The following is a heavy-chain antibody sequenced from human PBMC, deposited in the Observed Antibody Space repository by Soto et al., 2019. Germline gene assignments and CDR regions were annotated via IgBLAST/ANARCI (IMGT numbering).Heavy chain of an antibody. CDR2: IYYSGTT. Sequence: QLQESGPGLVKPSETLSLTCTVSGASISSPSYYWGWIRQSPGKGLEWIGSIYYSGTTHYNTSVKIRLSLTVDTYSMQFSLDLTSVTASDTSIYFYERQPNRRMAGDDWGEGTLVTVSS. CDR1: GASISSPSYY. V-gene: IGHV4-39*01. CDR3: ERQPNRRMAGDD. J-gene: IGHJ4*02. D-gene: IGHD2-8*01.